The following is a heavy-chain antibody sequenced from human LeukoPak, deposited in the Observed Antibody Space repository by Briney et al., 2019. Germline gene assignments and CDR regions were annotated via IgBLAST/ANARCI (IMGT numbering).Heavy chain of an antibody. CDR2: IPYDGSNK. Sequence: GGSLRLSCAASGFTFSTYAMHWVRQAPGKGLEWVAVIPYDGSNKYYADSVKGRFTISRDNSKNTLYLQMNSLRAEDTAVYYCARGGGYSGYEGTSRPYYFDYWGQGTLVTVSS. D-gene: IGHD5-12*01. CDR1: GFTFSTYA. CDR3: ARGGGYSGYEGTSRPYYFDY. V-gene: IGHV3-30*14. J-gene: IGHJ4*02.